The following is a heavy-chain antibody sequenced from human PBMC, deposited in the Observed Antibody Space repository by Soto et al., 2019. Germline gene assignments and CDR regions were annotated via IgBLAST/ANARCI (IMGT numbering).Heavy chain of an antibody. J-gene: IGHJ4*02. CDR1: GFNLRSYA. Sequence: QVQLVESGGGVVQPGRSLRLPCAASGFNLRSYAMHWVRQAPGKGLEWVAAISYDGSNKYNADSVKGRFTISRDNSKNTLYLQMNSLRVEDTAVYYCARARLDTPALDYWGQGTLVTVSS. CDR2: ISYDGSNK. CDR3: ARARLDTPALDY. V-gene: IGHV3-30-3*01. D-gene: IGHD2-2*01.